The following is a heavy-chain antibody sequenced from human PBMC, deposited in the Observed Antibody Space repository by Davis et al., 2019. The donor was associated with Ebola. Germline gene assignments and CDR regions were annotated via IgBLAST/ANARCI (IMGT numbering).Heavy chain of an antibody. Sequence: GESLKISCAASGFTVSSNYMSWVRQAPGKGLEWVSYISSTGSTIYYADSVKGRFTISRDNAKNSLYLQMNSLRDEDTAVYYCARGYYYGMDVWGQGTTVTVSS. CDR3: ARGYYYGMDV. J-gene: IGHJ6*02. V-gene: IGHV3-48*02. CDR2: ISSTGSTI. CDR1: GFTVSSNY.